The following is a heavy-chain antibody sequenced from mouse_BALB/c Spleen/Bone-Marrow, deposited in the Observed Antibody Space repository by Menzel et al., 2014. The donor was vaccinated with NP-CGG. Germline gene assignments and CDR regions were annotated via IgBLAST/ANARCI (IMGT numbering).Heavy chain of an antibody. Sequence: VQLQQPGPELVKPGASMKISCKASGYSFTGYTMNWVKQSHGKNLGWIGLINPYNGGTSYNQKFKGKATLTVDKSSSTAYMELLSLTSEDSAVYYCARSDYRYDYFDYWGQGTTLTVSS. V-gene: IGHV1-18*01. J-gene: IGHJ2*01. D-gene: IGHD2-14*01. CDR2: INPYNGGT. CDR1: GYSFTGYT. CDR3: ARSDYRYDYFDY.